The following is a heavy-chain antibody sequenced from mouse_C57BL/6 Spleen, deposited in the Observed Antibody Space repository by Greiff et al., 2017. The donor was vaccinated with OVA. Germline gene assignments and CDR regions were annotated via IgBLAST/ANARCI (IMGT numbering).Heavy chain of an antibody. CDR2: IHPTSGST. Sequence: QVQLQQAGAELVKPGASVKLSCKASGYTFTSYWMHWVKQRPGQGLEWIGMIHPTSGSTNYNEKFKSKATLTVDKSSSTAYMQLSSLTSEDSAVYYGARKGASSTGYAMDYWGQGTSVTVSS. CDR1: GYTFTSYW. CDR3: ARKGASSTGYAMDY. V-gene: IGHV1-64*01. J-gene: IGHJ4*01. D-gene: IGHD1-1*01.